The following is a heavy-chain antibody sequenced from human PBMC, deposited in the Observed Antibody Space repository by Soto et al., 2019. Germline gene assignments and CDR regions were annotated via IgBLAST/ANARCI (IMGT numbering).Heavy chain of an antibody. CDR1: GFSFGSYA. CDR2: IMCSDVKT. CDR3: ARLSYLDY. J-gene: IGHJ4*02. Sequence: GGSLRRSCVASGFSFGSYALSWVRQAAGKWQECVSNIMCSDVKTFYADSVKRRFSISIGTAQSTLDLQMNSLRTAGTAMYYCARLSYLDYWGQGARVTIST. V-gene: IGHV3-23*01.